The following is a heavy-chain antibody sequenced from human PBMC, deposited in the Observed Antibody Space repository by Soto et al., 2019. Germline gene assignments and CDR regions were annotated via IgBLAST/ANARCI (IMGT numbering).Heavy chain of an antibody. CDR2: IFHSGIT. V-gene: IGHV4-59*01. Sequence: SETLSLTCTVSGGSISSYYWTWIRQPPGKGLEWIGYIFHSGITNYNPSLKSRVTISVDTSRKQFSLKLSSVTAADTAVYYCARYRCTLGVCYIDFWGQGTLVTVSS. J-gene: IGHJ4*02. CDR1: GGSISSYY. D-gene: IGHD2-8*01. CDR3: ARYRCTLGVCYIDF.